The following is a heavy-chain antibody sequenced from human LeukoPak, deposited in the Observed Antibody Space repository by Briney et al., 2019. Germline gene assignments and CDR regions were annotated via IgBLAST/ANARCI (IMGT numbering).Heavy chain of an antibody. Sequence: ASVKVSRKASGYTFTSYYMHWVRQAPGQGLEWMGIINPSGGSTSYAQKFQGRVTMTRDTSTSTVYMELSSLRSEDTAVYYCARDHSPRITMVRGVNGFDYWGQGTLVTVSS. CDR3: ARDHSPRITMVRGVNGFDY. J-gene: IGHJ4*02. CDR1: GYTFTSYY. CDR2: INPSGGST. D-gene: IGHD3-10*01. V-gene: IGHV1-46*01.